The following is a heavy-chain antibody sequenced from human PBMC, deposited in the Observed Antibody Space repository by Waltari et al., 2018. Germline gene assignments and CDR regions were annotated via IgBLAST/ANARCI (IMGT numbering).Heavy chain of an antibody. CDR2: INPNSGGT. CDR3: ARGLPTVTTAWAY. Sequence: QVQLVQYGAEVKKTGASVKVSCKASGNTFTGYSMHWVRQAPGPGLDWMGRINPNSGGTNYAQKLQDRLTMTRDTSISTAYMELSRLRSDDTAVYYCARGLPTVTTAWAYWGQGTLVTVSS. V-gene: IGHV1-2*06. J-gene: IGHJ4*02. D-gene: IGHD4-17*01. CDR1: GNTFTGYS.